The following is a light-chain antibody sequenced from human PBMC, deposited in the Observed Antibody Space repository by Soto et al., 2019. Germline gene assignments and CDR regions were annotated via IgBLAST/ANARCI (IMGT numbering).Light chain of an antibody. J-gene: IGKJ1*01. CDR2: DAS. CDR3: QKYNKWHRK. CDR1: QSVSSN. V-gene: IGKV3-15*01. Sequence: EIVLTQSPATLSVSPGERATLSCGASQSVSSNLAWFQQKTGKDTTLLIYDASNRATGITAPSSGSGSGTEFTITISSLQSEDFAVYYCQKYNKWHRKFGKGNQVDIK.